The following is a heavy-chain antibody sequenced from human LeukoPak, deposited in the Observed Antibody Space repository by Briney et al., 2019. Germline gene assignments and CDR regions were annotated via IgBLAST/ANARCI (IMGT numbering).Heavy chain of an antibody. D-gene: IGHD6-19*01. Sequence: RSLRLSCAASGFIFSNYAIHWVRQTPGKGLECVAVISFDGSKKYYADFAKGRFTISRDDSKNTAYLQMNGLRVEDTAVYYCASPYSKGYSSGWYYFDYWGQGTLATVSS. CDR1: GFIFSNYA. CDR3: ASPYSKGYSSGWYYFDY. V-gene: IGHV3-30*03. CDR2: ISFDGSKK. J-gene: IGHJ4*02.